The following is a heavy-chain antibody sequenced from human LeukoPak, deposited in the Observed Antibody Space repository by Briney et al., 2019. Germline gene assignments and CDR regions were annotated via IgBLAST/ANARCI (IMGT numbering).Heavy chain of an antibody. D-gene: IGHD4-23*01. V-gene: IGHV4-34*08. CDR2: ISHSGST. CDR1: GFTFSSYE. CDR3: FLWDTVVSRDY. J-gene: IGHJ4*02. Sequence: PGGSLRLSCAASGFTFSSYEMNWVRQPPGKGLEWIGQISHSGSTRYYPPLKSRVTISVDTSKNQFSLKLTSATAADTAVYYCFLWDTVVSRDYWGQGTLVTVSS.